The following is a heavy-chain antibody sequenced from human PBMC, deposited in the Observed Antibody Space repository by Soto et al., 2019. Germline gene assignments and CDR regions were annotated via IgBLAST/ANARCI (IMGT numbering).Heavy chain of an antibody. CDR1: GFAFISYE. CDR2: ISSSGGTI. CDR3: ARGPVIVYSGSPEAAFDI. D-gene: IGHD1-26*01. V-gene: IGHV3-48*03. J-gene: IGHJ3*02. Sequence: PGGSLRLSCAASGFAFISYEINWGGHSPGKGREWVSYISSSGGTIYHAESVKGRFTISRDNAKNSLYLQMNSLRAEDTAVYYCARGPVIVYSGSPEAAFDIWGQGTMVTVSS.